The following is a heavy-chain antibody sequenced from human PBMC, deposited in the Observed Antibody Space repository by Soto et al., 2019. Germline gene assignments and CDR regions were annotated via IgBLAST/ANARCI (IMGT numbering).Heavy chain of an antibody. J-gene: IGHJ3*01. CDR1: GFTFRNHW. D-gene: IGHD6-6*01. V-gene: IGHV3-74*01. CDR3: ARPRSKSSSGFDL. Sequence: EDQLVESGGGLVQPGGSLRLSCAASGFTFRNHWMHWVRHAPGQGPEGVSRIKTDGSYTDYADSVKGRLTISRDNAGNTLYLQMNSLTVEDTAMYYCARPRSKSSSGFDLWGQGTMVTVSS. CDR2: IKTDGSYT.